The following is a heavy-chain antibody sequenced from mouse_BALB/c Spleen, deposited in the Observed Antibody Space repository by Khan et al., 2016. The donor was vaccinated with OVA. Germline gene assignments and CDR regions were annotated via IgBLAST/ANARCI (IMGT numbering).Heavy chain of an antibody. J-gene: IGHJ3*01. V-gene: IGHV5-6*01. CDR3: TRLTYYYDSDGFAY. CDR1: GFTFSTYG. CDR2: VSTGGSYT. D-gene: IGHD1-1*01. Sequence: EVELVESGGDLVKPGGSLKLSCAASGFTFSTYGMSWVRQTPDKRLEWVATVSTGGSYTYYPDRVKGRFTISSDNAKNTLSLQMSVLQPEDTAMFYCTRLTYYYDSDGFAYWGQGTLVTVSA.